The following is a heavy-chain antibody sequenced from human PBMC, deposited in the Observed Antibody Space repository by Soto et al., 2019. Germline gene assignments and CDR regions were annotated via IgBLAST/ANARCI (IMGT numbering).Heavy chain of an antibody. D-gene: IGHD2-15*01. CDR3: VRTSLVVAAATREDY. CDR1: GFTFSSYW. J-gene: IGHJ4*02. V-gene: IGHV3-74*01. CDR2: INIDGSST. Sequence: EVQLVESGGGLVQPGGSLRLSCAASGFTFSSYWMHWVRQAPGKGLVWVSRINIDGSSTGYADSVKGRFTISRDNAKNTLYLQMNSLRAEDTAVYYCVRTSLVVAAATREDYWGQGTLVTVSS.